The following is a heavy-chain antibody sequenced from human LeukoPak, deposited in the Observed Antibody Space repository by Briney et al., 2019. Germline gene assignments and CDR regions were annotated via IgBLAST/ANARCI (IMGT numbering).Heavy chain of an antibody. V-gene: IGHV4-34*01. Sequence: SETLSLTCAVYGGSFSGYYWSWIRQPPGKGLEWIGEINHSGSTNYNPSLKSRVTISVDTSKNQFSLKLSSVTAADTAVYYCAKDSSTIHLWQHTDSWGQGTLVTVSS. J-gene: IGHJ4*02. D-gene: IGHD5-18*01. CDR2: INHSGST. CDR1: GGSFSGYY. CDR3: AKDSSTIHLWQHTDS.